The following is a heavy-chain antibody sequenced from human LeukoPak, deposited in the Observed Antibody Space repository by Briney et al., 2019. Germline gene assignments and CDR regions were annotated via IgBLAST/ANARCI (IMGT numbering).Heavy chain of an antibody. Sequence: GASVKVSCKASGDTFTSYDINWVRQATGQGLEWMGWMNPNSGNTGYAQKFQGRVTITRNTSISTAYMELSSLRSEDTAVYYCARSGSYPTDAFDIWGQGTMVTVSS. V-gene: IGHV1-8*03. J-gene: IGHJ3*02. CDR2: MNPNSGNT. CDR3: ARSGSYPTDAFDI. CDR1: GDTFTSYD. D-gene: IGHD1-26*01.